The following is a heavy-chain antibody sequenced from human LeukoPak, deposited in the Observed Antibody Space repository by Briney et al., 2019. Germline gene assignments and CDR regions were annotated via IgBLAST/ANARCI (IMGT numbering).Heavy chain of an antibody. CDR3: ARGRGSSWNDFDY. CDR1: GFTFSSYG. Sequence: PGGSLRLSCAASGFTFSSYGMHWVRQAPGKGLEWVAVISYDGSNKYYADSVKGRFTISRDNSKNTLYLQMNSLRAEDTAVYYCARGRGSSWNDFDYWGQGTLVTVSS. V-gene: IGHV3-30*03. CDR2: ISYDGSNK. D-gene: IGHD6-13*01. J-gene: IGHJ4*02.